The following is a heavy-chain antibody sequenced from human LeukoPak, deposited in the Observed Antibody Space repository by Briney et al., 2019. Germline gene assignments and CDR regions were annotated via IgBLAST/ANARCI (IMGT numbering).Heavy chain of an antibody. J-gene: IGHJ3*02. CDR3: ARDRSTWGELQSSEHDAFDI. D-gene: IGHD1-26*01. V-gene: IGHV1-18*04. Sequence: GASVKVSCKASGYTFTTYYIHWVRQAPGQGLEWMGWISAYNGNTNYAQKLQGRVTMTTDTSTSTAYMELRSLRSDDTAVYYCARDRSTWGELQSSEHDAFDIWGQGTMVTVSS. CDR1: GYTFTTYY. CDR2: ISAYNGNT.